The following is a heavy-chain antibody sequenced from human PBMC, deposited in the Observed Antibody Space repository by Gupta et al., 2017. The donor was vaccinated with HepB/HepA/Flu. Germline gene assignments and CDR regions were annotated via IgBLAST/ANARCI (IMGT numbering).Heavy chain of an antibody. CDR2: INPNSGGT. CDR3: ARSYSSSPRYYYYYGMDV. Sequence: QVQLVQSGAEVKKPGASVKVSCKASGYTFTGYYMHWVRQAPGQGLEWMGWINPNSGGTNYAQKFQGWVTMTRDTSISTAYMELSRLRSDDTAVYYCARSYSSSPRYYYYYGMDVWGQGTTVTVSS. CDR1: GYTFTGYY. V-gene: IGHV1-2*04. D-gene: IGHD6-6*01. J-gene: IGHJ6*02.